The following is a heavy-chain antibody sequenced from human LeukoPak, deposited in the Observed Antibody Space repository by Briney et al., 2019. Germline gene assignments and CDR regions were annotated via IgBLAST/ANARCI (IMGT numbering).Heavy chain of an antibody. CDR3: ARHGGYYDSSGPSDY. V-gene: IGHV5-51*01. CDR1: GYSFTSYW. Sequence: GESLKISCKGSGYSFTSYWIGWVRQMPGKGLEWMGITYPGGSDTRYSPSFQGQVTISADKSISTAYLQWSSLKASDTAMYYCARHGGYYDSSGPSDYWGRGTLVTVSS. J-gene: IGHJ4*02. D-gene: IGHD3-22*01. CDR2: TYPGGSDT.